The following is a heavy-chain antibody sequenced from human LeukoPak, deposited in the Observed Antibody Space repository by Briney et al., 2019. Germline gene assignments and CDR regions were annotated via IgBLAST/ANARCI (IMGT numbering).Heavy chain of an antibody. V-gene: IGHV1-24*01. CDR3: ATAPSWSYVDY. Sequence: ASVKVSCKVSGYTLTELSMHWVRPAPGKGHERMGGFDPEDGETIYAQKFQGRVTMTEDTSTDTAYMELRSLRSEDTAVYNCATAPSWSYVDYWGQGTLVTVSS. CDR1: GYTLTELS. CDR2: FDPEDGET. J-gene: IGHJ4*02. D-gene: IGHD3-3*01.